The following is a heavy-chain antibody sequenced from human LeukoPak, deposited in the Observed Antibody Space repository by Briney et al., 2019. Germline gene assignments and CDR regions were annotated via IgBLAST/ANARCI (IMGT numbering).Heavy chain of an antibody. CDR2: INDSGST. CDR3: ARGASYDTDAFDI. Sequence: SETLSLTCTVSGDSIDSYHWMWIRQPPGRGLEWIGYINDSGSTNYNPSLKSRVTISGDTSKNQFSLKPSSVTAADTAVFYCARGASYDTDAFDIWGQGTMVTVSS. J-gene: IGHJ3*02. D-gene: IGHD3-22*01. V-gene: IGHV4-59*01. CDR1: GDSIDSYH.